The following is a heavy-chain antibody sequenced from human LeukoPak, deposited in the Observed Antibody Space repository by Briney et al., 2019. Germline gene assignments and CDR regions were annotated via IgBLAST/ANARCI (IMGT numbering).Heavy chain of an antibody. V-gene: IGHV3-7*03. D-gene: IGHD6-19*01. CDR2: IKQDGSEK. Sequence: PGGSLRLSCAASGFTFSSYWMSWVRQAPGKGLEWVANIKQDGSEKYYVDSVKGRFTISRDNAKNSLYLQMNSLRAEDTAVYYCARGPGSGWYGEYYFDYWGQGTLVTVSS. CDR3: ARGPGSGWYGEYYFDY. J-gene: IGHJ4*02. CDR1: GFTFSSYW.